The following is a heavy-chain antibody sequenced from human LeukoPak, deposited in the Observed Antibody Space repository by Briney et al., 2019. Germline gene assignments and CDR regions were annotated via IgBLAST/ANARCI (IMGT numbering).Heavy chain of an antibody. J-gene: IGHJ4*02. V-gene: IGHV4-34*01. D-gene: IGHD6-13*01. CDR1: GGSFSGYY. CDR3: ARVATAGFFDY. CDR2: INHSGST. Sequence: SETLSLTCAVYGGSFSGYYWSWIRQPPGKGLEWIGEINHSGSTNYNPSLKSRVTISVDTSKNQFSLKLSSVTAADTAVYYCARVATAGFFDYWGQGTLVTVSS.